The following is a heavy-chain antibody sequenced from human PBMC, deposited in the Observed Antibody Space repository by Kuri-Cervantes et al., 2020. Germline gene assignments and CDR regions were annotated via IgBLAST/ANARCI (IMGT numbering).Heavy chain of an antibody. CDR1: GSTSSSYA. V-gene: IGHV3-23*01. CDR3: AGWSTEATTTLGYYYYYGMDV. D-gene: IGHD2-8*02. Sequence: LKISCAASGSTSSSYAMSWVRQAPGKGLEWVSVISGSGGSTYSADSVKGRFTISRDNAKNSLCLQMNSLRAEDTAVYYCAGWSTEATTTLGYYYYYGMDVWGQGTTVTVSS. CDR2: ISGSGGST. J-gene: IGHJ6*02.